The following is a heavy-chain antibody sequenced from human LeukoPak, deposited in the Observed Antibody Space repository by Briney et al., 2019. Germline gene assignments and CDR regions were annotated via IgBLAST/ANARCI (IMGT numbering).Heavy chain of an antibody. D-gene: IGHD3-22*01. J-gene: IGHJ6*02. CDR1: GGTFSSYA. CDR3: ARNLYYDSSELGPDLYGMDV. Sequence: SVKVSCKASGGTFSSYAISWVRQAPGQGLEWMGRIIPILGIANYAQKFQGRVTITADKSTSTAYMELSSLRSEDTAVYYCARNLYYDSSELGPDLYGMDVWGQGTTVTVSS. V-gene: IGHV1-69*04. CDR2: IIPILGIA.